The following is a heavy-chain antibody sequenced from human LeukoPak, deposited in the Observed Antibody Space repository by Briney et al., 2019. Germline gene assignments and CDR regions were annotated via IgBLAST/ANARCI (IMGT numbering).Heavy chain of an antibody. CDR3: GRAGPVTKDHFIDV. Sequence: GGSLTLSCAPSGFTFGIYRMNWVSQAAGEGLEWVANIYVDGSSTYYADTVKGRFTSSRDNAKNLLLLQMNSLSAEDTAVYYCGRAGPVTKDHFIDVWGKGTPVTVSS. V-gene: IGHV3-7*01. J-gene: IGHJ6*03. CDR2: IYVDGSST. D-gene: IGHD2-2*01. CDR1: GFTFGIYR.